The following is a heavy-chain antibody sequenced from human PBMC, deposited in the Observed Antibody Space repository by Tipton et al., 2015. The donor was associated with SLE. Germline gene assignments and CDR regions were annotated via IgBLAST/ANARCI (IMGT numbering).Heavy chain of an antibody. Sequence: TLSLTCTVSGGSISSYYWSWIRQPPGKGLEWIGYIYYSGSTNYNPSLKSRVTISVDTSKNQFSLKLSSVTAADTAVYYCARTLPYYDSSGGFDPWGQGTLVTVSS. CDR3: ARTLPYYDSSGGFDP. CDR2: IYYSGST. J-gene: IGHJ5*02. D-gene: IGHD3-22*01. CDR1: GGSISSYY. V-gene: IGHV4-59*12.